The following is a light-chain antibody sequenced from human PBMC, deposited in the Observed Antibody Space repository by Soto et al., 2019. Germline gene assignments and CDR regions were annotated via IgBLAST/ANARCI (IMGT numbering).Light chain of an antibody. CDR1: QSIGTF. Sequence: IQMTQSPSSLSASVGDRVSITFRASQSIGTFLNWYQQKPGEAPNLLIHTSFTLYSGVPSRFSGTGSGTDFTLTISSLQPEDFATYFCQQAFSAEWTFGQGTKVHI. J-gene: IGKJ1*01. CDR3: QQAFSAEWT. V-gene: IGKV1-39*01. CDR2: TSF.